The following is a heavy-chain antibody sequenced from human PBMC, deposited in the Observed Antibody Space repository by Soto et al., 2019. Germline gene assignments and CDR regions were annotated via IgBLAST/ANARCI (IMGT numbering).Heavy chain of an antibody. V-gene: IGHV3-7*05. CDR2: IKQDGNER. D-gene: IGHD2-15*01. Sequence: EVQLVESGGGLVQPGGSLRLSCAASGFTFSSYWMSWVRQVPGKGLEWVANIKQDGNERYYVDSVKGRFTISRDNAKNSLYLQMNSLTAEETAVYYCARVQSLAGEYGGQGTLVTVSS. J-gene: IGHJ4*02. CDR3: ARVQSLAGEY. CDR1: GFTFSSYW.